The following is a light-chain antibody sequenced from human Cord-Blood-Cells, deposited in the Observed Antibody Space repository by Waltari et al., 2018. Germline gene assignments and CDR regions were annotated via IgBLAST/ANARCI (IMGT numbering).Light chain of an antibody. CDR2: GAS. V-gene: IGKV3-15*01. CDR1: QSVSSN. J-gene: IGKJ4*01. Sequence: EIVMTQSPATLSVSPGERATISCRASQSVSSNLAWYQQKPGQAPRLLIYGASTRATGIPARFSGSGSVTEFTLTISSLQSEDFAVYYCQQYNNWPLTFGGGTKVEIK. CDR3: QQYNNWPLT.